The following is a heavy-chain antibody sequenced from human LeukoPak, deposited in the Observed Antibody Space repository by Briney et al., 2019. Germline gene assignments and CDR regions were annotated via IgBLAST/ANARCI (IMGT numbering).Heavy chain of an antibody. CDR1: GGSISSSSYY. V-gene: IGHV4-39*07. J-gene: IGHJ4*02. Sequence: SETLSLTCTVSGGSISSSSYYWGWIRQPPGKGLEWIGSIYYSGSTYYNPSLKSRVTISVDTSKNQFSLKLSSVTAADTAVYYCAKGQVKTIMNHFDYWGQGTLVTVSP. CDR3: AKGQVKTIMNHFDY. CDR2: IYYSGST. D-gene: IGHD1-14*01.